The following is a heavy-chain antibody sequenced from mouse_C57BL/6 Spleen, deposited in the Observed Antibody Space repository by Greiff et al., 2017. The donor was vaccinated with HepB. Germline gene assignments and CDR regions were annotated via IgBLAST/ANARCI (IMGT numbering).Heavy chain of an antibody. CDR3: ARVPPLGPFAY. V-gene: IGHV3-6*01. J-gene: IGHJ3*01. CDR2: ISYDGSN. Sequence: EVQLQQSGPGLVKPSQSLSLTCSVTGYSITSGYYWNWIRQFPGNKLEWMGYISYDGSNNYNPSLKNRISITRDTSKNQFFLKLNSVTTEDTATYYCARVPPLGPFAYWGQGTLVTVSA. CDR1: GYSITSGYY. D-gene: IGHD4-1*01.